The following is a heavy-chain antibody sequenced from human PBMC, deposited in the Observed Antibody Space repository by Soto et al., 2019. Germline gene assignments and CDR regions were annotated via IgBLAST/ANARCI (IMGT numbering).Heavy chain of an antibody. CDR3: ARDDYDILPGYYKGMDY. V-gene: IGHV1-2*04. Sequence: ASVKVSCKASGYTFTGYYMHWVRQAPGQGLEWMGWINPNSGGTNYAQKFQGWVTMTRDTSISTAYMELSRLRSDDTAVYYCARDDYDILPGYYKGMDYWGQGTLVTVSS. CDR1: GYTFTGYY. D-gene: IGHD3-9*01. CDR2: INPNSGGT. J-gene: IGHJ4*02.